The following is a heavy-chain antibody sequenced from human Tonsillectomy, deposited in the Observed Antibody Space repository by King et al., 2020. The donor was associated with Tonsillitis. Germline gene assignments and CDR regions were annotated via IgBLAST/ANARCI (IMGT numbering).Heavy chain of an antibody. J-gene: IGHJ4*02. CDR3: AGHTRSEGWELLGD. D-gene: IGHD1-26*01. Sequence: QLQESGPGLVKPSETLSLTCTVSGGSISSSSYYWGWIRQPPGKGLEWIGSIFYSGSTYYNPSLKSRVTISVDTSKNQFSLKLNSVTAADTAVYYCAGHTRSEGWELLGDWGQGTLVTVSS. CDR1: GGSISSSSYY. V-gene: IGHV4-39*01. CDR2: IFYSGST.